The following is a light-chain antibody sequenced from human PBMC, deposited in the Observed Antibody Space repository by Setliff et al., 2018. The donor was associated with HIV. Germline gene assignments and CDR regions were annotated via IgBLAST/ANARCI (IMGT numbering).Light chain of an antibody. CDR3: CSYAGSSISYV. J-gene: IGLJ1*01. V-gene: IGLV2-23*02. CDR1: SSDVGSYNL. CDR2: EVS. Sequence: QSALTQPASVSGSPGQSITISCTGTSSDVGSYNLVSWYQQHPGKAPKLMIYEVSKRPSGVSDRFSGSKSGNTASLTISGLQAEDEADYYYCSYAGSSISYVFGTGTKVTVL.